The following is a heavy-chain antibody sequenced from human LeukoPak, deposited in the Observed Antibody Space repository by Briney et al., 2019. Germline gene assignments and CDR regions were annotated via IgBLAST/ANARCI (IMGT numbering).Heavy chain of an antibody. D-gene: IGHD2-2*01. V-gene: IGHV3-64*01. CDR2: ISNNGGFT. CDR3: AKSYCTSTSCPFDY. CDR1: GFTFSSYA. Sequence: GGSLRLSCAASGFTFSSYAMHWVRQAPGKGLEYVSGISNNGGFTYYAKSVKDRFTISRDNSKNTLYLQMGSLRAEDMAVYSCAKSYCTSTSCPFDYWGQGTLVTVSS. J-gene: IGHJ4*02.